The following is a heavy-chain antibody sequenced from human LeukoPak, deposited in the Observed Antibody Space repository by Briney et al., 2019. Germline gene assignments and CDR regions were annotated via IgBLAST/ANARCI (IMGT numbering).Heavy chain of an antibody. CDR3: ARWGGTYYVAAFDI. CDR2: ISSTSKSI. CDR1: GFSFTSYT. V-gene: IGHV3-21*01. D-gene: IGHD1-26*01. Sequence: GGSLRLSCAASGFSFTSYTINWVRQPPGRGLEWVSSISSTSKSIHYADSPKGRFTVSRDNAKNSLYLQMNNLRAEDTAVYYCARWGGTYYVAAFDIWGQGTTVTVSS. J-gene: IGHJ3*02.